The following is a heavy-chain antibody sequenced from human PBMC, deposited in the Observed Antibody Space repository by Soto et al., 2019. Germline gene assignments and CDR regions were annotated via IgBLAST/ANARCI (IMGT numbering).Heavy chain of an antibody. CDR2: IGGSGGSS. J-gene: IGHJ4*02. CDR1: GFTFSSYA. D-gene: IGHD1-26*01. CDR3: AKAWVGGTVVGATTADY. V-gene: IGHV3-23*01. Sequence: GGSLRLSCAASGFTFSSYAMSWVRQAPGKGLEWVSAIGGSGGSSSYAESVKGRFTISRDNSKNTLRLQMNSLKAEDTAVYFCAKAWVGGTVVGATTADYWGQGTLVTVSS.